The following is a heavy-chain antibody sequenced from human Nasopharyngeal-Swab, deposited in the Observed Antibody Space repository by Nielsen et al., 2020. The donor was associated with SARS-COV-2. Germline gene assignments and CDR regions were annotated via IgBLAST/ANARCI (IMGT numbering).Heavy chain of an antibody. V-gene: IGHV4-34*01. CDR2: INHSGST. CDR3: ARGVPITLVGVVSSGGNQFDP. J-gene: IGHJ5*02. D-gene: IGHD3-3*01. Sequence: SETLSLTCAVYGGSFSGYYWSWIRQPPGKGLEWIGEINHSGSTNYNPSLKSRVTISVDTSKNQFSLNLRSVTAADTAVYYCARGVPITLVGVVSSGGNQFDPWGQGTLVTVSS. CDR1: GGSFSGYY.